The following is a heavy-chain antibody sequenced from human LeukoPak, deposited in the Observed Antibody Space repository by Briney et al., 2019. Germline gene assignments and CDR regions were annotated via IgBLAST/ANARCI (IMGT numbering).Heavy chain of an antibody. CDR3: ARDEITMVRGVTIKTYLYSGMNV. V-gene: IGHV1-8*01. Sequence: ASVKVSCTASGYTFTSYDINWVRQATGQGLEWMGWMNPNSGNKGYAETLKGRVTMTRNTSISTAYMELSSLRSEDTAVYYCARDEITMVRGVTIKTYLYSGMNVWGQGNTVTVSS. CDR2: MNPNSGNK. D-gene: IGHD3-10*01. CDR1: GYTFTSYD. J-gene: IGHJ6*02.